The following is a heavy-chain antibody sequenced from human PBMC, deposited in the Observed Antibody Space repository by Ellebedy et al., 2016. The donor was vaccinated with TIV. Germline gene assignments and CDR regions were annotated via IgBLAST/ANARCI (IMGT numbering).Heavy chain of an antibody. J-gene: IGHJ3*02. Sequence: GESLKISXAASGFTFSTYSMNWVRQAPGKGLEWISYISGPGTTIYYADSVEGRFSVSRDNANNSLYLQINSLRAEDTAVNYSAREFGLHWNDNDALDIWGQGTMVIVSS. CDR1: GFTFSTYS. V-gene: IGHV3-48*01. D-gene: IGHD1-1*01. CDR3: AREFGLHWNDNDALDI. CDR2: ISGPGTTI.